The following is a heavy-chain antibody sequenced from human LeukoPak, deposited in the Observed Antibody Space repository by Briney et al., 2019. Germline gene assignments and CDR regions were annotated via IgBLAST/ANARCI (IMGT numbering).Heavy chain of an antibody. V-gene: IGHV4-59*08. CDR3: ARQKAYCSGDCYFDAFDI. J-gene: IGHJ3*02. D-gene: IGHD2-21*02. CDR1: GGSISSYY. Sequence: SETLSLTCTVSGGSISSYYWSWIWQPPGKGLEWIGYIYSSGSTNYNPSLKSRVTISVDTSKDQFSLRLSSVTAADTAVYYCARQKAYCSGDCYFDAFDIWGQGTMVTVS. CDR2: IYSSGST.